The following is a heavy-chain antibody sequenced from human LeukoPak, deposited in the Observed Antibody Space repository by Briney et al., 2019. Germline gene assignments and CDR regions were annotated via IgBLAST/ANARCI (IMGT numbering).Heavy chain of an antibody. V-gene: IGHV1-3*01. D-gene: IGHD3-22*01. CDR3: ARVIASYYYDSSGFDY. J-gene: IGHJ4*02. Sequence: ASVKVSCEASGYTFTSYAMHWVCQAPGQRLEWMGWINAGNGNTKYSQKFQGRVTITRDTSASTAYMELSSLRSEDTAVYYCARVIASYYYDSSGFDYWGQGTLVTVSS. CDR1: GYTFTSYA. CDR2: INAGNGNT.